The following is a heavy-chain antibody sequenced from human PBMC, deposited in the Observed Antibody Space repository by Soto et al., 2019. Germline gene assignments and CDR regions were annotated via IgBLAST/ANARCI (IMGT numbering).Heavy chain of an antibody. J-gene: IGHJ6*02. CDR1: GVTFSSYG. D-gene: IGHD3-3*01. CDR2: ISYDGSNK. CDR3: AKEGEDGVVITDYYYYGMDV. Sequence: SGGSLRHSCAASGVTFSSYGMRWVRQATGKGLEWVAVISYDGSNKYYADSVKGRFTISRDNSKNTLYLQMNSLRAEDTAVYYCAKEGEDGVVITDYYYYGMDVWGQGTTVTVSS. V-gene: IGHV3-30*18.